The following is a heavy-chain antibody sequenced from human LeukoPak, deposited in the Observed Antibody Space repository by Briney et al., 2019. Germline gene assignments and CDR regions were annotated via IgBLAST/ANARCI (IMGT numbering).Heavy chain of an antibody. D-gene: IGHD6-19*01. CDR1: GFTFDDYA. CDR2: ISGDGGST. Sequence: VQPGGSLRLSCAASGFTFDDYAMHWVRQAPGKGLEWVSLISGDGGSTYYADSVKGRFTISRDNSKNSLYLQMNSLRTEDTALYYCAKDKGSPYSSGWYSYGMDVRGQGTTVTVSS. V-gene: IGHV3-43*02. J-gene: IGHJ6*02. CDR3: AKDKGSPYSSGWYSYGMDV.